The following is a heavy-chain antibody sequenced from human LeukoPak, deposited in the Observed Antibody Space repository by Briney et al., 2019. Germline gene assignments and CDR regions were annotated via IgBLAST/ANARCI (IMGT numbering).Heavy chain of an antibody. Sequence: GAVRGGGEYLGWIRLPQRKGLEWIGYISHRGGTSYNPSLKSRILFSVDTSQNQFSLKLNSVTAADTAVYYCARRIAAHPWATGYFDYWGQGTLVTVSS. CDR2: ISHRGGT. CDR3: ARRIAAHPWATGYFDY. J-gene: IGHJ4*02. CDR1: GAVRGGGEY. V-gene: IGHV4-30-4*01. D-gene: IGHD6-6*01.